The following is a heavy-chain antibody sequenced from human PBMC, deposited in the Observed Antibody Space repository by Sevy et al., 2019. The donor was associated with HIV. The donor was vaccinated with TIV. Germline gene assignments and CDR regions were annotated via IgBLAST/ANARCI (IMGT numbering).Heavy chain of an antibody. V-gene: IGHV3-64D*06. J-gene: IGHJ5*02. CDR3: VKSSNYVGWFDP. CDR1: GFTFSSYA. D-gene: IGHD4-4*01. Sequence: GGSLRLSCSASGFTFSSYAMHWVRQAPGKGLEYVSAISSNGGSTYYADSVKGRFTISRDNSKNTLYLQMSSLRAEDTAVHYCVKSSNYVGWFDPWGQGTLVTVSS. CDR2: ISSNGGST.